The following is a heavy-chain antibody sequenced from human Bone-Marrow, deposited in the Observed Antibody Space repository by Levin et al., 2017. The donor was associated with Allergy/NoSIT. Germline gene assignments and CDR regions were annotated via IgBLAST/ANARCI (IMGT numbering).Heavy chain of an antibody. Sequence: GGSLRLSCAASGFILSDFGMHWVRQAPGKGLEWVAVISSDGRNTYYADSVKGRFTISRDTSKNTVFLQMSTLREDDTAVYYCAKDLGLRRYDWLFYFDHWGQGILLTVSS. CDR2: ISSDGRNT. D-gene: IGHD3-16*01. J-gene: IGHJ4*02. V-gene: IGHV3-30*18. CDR1: GFILSDFG. CDR3: AKDLGLRRYDWLFYFDH.